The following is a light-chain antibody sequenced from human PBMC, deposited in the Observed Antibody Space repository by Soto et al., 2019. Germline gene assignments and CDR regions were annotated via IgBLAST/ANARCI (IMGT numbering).Light chain of an antibody. Sequence: DIQMTQSPSSLSASVGDRVSITCRASQGIRNELGWYQQKPGKAPKRLIYAASKLQSGVPSRFSGRVYGTEFTLTIRSLQREDFATYYCLQHNDYPFIFGPGTKVDIK. CDR3: LQHNDYPFI. V-gene: IGKV1-17*01. CDR1: QGIRNE. CDR2: AAS. J-gene: IGKJ3*01.